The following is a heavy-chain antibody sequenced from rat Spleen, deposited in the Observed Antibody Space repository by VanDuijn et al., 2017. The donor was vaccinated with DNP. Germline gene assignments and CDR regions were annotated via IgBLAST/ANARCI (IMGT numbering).Heavy chain of an antibody. Sequence: EVQLVESGGDLTQPGRSLKLSCAASGFTFDDDNMAWVRQAPKKGLEWVATINFDGSSTFYRDSVKGRFTISRDNAKSILYLHMDSLRSEDTATYYCKVGAQYWGQGVMVTVSS. CDR2: INFDGSST. D-gene: IGHD5-1*01. J-gene: IGHJ2*01. CDR3: KVGAQY. CDR1: GFTFDDDN. V-gene: IGHV5-7*01.